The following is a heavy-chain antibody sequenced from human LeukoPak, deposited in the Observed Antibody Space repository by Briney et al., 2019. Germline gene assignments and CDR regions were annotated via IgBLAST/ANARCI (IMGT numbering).Heavy chain of an antibody. V-gene: IGHV3-53*01. CDR2: IYSGGST. Sequence: GGSLRLSCAASGFTVSSNYMSRVRQAPGKGLEWVSVIYSGGSTYYADSVKGRFTISRDNSKNTLYLQMNSLRAEDTAVYYCARDLGGIAVASGMDVWGQGTTVTVSS. D-gene: IGHD6-19*01. CDR1: GFTVSSNY. CDR3: ARDLGGIAVASGMDV. J-gene: IGHJ6*02.